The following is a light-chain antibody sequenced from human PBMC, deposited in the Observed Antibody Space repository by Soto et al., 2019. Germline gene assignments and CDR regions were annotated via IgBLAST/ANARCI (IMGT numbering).Light chain of an antibody. J-gene: IGLJ2*01. CDR1: SSNIGSNT. CDR3: AAWDAALNGL. CDR2: SNN. V-gene: IGLV1-44*01. Sequence: QSVLTQPPSASGTPGQRVTISCSGSSSNIGSNTVNWYQQVPGTAPKLLIYSNNQRPSGVPDRFSGSKSGTSASLAISGLPSEDEADYYCAAWDAALNGLFGGGIKLTVL.